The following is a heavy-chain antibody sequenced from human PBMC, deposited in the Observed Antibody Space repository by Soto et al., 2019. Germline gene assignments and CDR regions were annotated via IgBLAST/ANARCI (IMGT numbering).Heavy chain of an antibody. CDR1: GFTFSSYA. CDR3: AKDGTNYGDYGVDN. V-gene: IGHV3-23*01. D-gene: IGHD4-17*01. Sequence: EVQLLESGGGLIQPGGSLRLSCAASGFTFSSYAMSWVRQAPGKGLEWVSAISGSGGRTYYADSVKGRFTISRDNSRNAVYLQMNSLRAEDTAVYYCAKDGTNYGDYGVDNWGQGTLVIVSS. CDR2: ISGSGGRT. J-gene: IGHJ4*02.